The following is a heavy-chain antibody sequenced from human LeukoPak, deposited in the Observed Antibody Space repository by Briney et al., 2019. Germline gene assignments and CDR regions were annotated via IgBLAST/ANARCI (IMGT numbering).Heavy chain of an antibody. CDR2: IYTSGNT. Sequence: SETLSLXCSVSGGSISSYYWSWIRQPAGKGLEWIGRIYTSGNTNYNPSLKSRVTMSVDTSKNQFSLKVTSVTAADTAVYYCARAWQWLPLDSWGQGTLVTVSS. J-gene: IGHJ4*02. CDR1: GGSISSYY. V-gene: IGHV4-4*07. CDR3: ARAWQWLPLDS. D-gene: IGHD6-19*01.